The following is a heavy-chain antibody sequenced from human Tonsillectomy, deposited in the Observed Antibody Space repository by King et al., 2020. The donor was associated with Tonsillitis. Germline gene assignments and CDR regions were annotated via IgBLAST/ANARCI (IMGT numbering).Heavy chain of an antibody. J-gene: IGHJ5*02. CDR1: GDSINSGSYY. D-gene: IGHD2-2*01. V-gene: IGHV4-61*02. CDR3: AGMGVDCSTATCYYWFDP. Sequence: QLQESGPGLVKPSQTLSLTCTVSGDSINSGSYYWSWIRQPAGKGLEWIGRIYTSGSTNSNPSLKSRGTISLDTSKKQLSLKLSSVTAADTAVYYCAGMGVDCSTATCYYWFDPWGQGTLVTVSS. CDR2: IYTSGST.